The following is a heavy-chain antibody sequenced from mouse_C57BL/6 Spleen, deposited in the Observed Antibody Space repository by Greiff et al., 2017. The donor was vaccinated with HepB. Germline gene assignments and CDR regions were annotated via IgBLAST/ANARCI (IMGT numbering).Heavy chain of an antibody. J-gene: IGHJ3*01. D-gene: IGHD3-3*01. CDR2: IYPGDGET. CDR3: AWTGTAWFAY. Sequence: QVQLQQSGPELVKPGASVKISCKASGFAFSSCWLNWVKQRPGKGLERIGRIYPGDGETNFHGTCKGKATLTADKSSCTAYLQLSRLASEDSAGYFCAWTGTAWFAYWGQGTLVNVSA. CDR1: GFAFSSCW. V-gene: IGHV1-82*01.